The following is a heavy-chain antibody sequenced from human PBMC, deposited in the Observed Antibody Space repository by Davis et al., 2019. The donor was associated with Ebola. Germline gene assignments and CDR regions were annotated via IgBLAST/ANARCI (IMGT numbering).Heavy chain of an antibody. CDR1: GGSFSGYY. CDR2: INHSGST. Sequence: MPSETLSLTCAVYGGSFSGYYWSWIRQPPGKGLEWIGEINHSGSTNYNPSLKSRVTISVDTSKNQFSLKLSSVTAADTAVYYCAKDPMGYSYGWIRYYYYGMDVWGQGTTVTVSS. J-gene: IGHJ6*02. CDR3: AKDPMGYSYGWIRYYYYGMDV. V-gene: IGHV4-34*01. D-gene: IGHD5-18*01.